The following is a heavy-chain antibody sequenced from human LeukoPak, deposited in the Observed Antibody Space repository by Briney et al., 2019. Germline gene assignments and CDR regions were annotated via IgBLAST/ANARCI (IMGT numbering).Heavy chain of an antibody. D-gene: IGHD3-16*01. Sequence: GGSLRLSCAASGFTFSSYGMHWVRQAPGKGLEWVAFIQYDGSNKYYADSVKGRFTISRDNSKNTLYLQMNSLRAEDTAVYYCAKVMHFDYWGQGTLVTVSS. V-gene: IGHV3-30*02. CDR3: AKVMHFDY. CDR1: GFTFSSYG. CDR2: IQYDGSNK. J-gene: IGHJ4*02.